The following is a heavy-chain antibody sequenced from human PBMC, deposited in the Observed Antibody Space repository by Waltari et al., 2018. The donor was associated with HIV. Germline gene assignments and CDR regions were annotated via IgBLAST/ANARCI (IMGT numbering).Heavy chain of an antibody. CDR3: VRDRSLKT. CDR2: ISFDGSNK. Sequence: QVQLVESGGGVVQPGRSLRLVCAASGFTFSKYAMHWVRQAPGKGLEWVAVISFDGSNKYYADSVKGRLTISRDNSKNTLHLQMNSLGAEDTAVYYCVRDRSLKTWGQGTLVTVSS. J-gene: IGHJ5*02. CDR1: GFTFSKYA. D-gene: IGHD3-16*02. V-gene: IGHV3-30-3*01.